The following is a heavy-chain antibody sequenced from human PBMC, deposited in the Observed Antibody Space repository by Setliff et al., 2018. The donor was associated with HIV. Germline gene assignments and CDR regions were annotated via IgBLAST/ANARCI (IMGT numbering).Heavy chain of an antibody. D-gene: IGHD3-3*01. CDR1: GGSISSYY. CDR3: ARVPFTTGFDY. Sequence: PSETLSLTCTVSGGSISSYYWSWIRQPAGKGLEWTGRIYTSGSTNYNPSLKSRVTMSVDTSKNQFSLKLSSVTAADTAVFYCARVPFTTGFDYWGQGILVTVSS. J-gene: IGHJ4*02. V-gene: IGHV4-4*07. CDR2: IYTSGST.